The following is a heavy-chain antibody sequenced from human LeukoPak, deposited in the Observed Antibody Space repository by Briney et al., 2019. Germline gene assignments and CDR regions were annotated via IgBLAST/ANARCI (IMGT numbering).Heavy chain of an antibody. CDR2: INHSGST. J-gene: IGHJ4*02. V-gene: IGHV4-34*01. Sequence: SETLSLTCAVYGGSFSGYYWSWIRQPPGKGLEWIGEINHSGSTNYNPSVKSRVTISVDTSKNQFSLKLSSVTAADTAVYHCARGCVFDYWGQGTLVTVSS. CDR3: ARGCVFDY. CDR1: GGSFSGYY.